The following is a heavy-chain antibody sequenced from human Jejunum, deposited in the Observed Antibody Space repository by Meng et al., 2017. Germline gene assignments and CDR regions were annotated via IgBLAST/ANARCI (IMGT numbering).Heavy chain of an antibody. CDR2: ISSDRGYT. J-gene: IGHJ6*02. CDR3: ARGLVMAPDIYSSYYGMDF. V-gene: IGHV3-21*01. D-gene: IGHD3-9*01. Sequence: AGSLRLSCAASGFTFRNYGMNWVRQAPGKGLEWLSSISSDRGYTYYADSVKGRFTISRDNAGNSLFLQMNSLRAEDTAVYYCARGLVMAPDIYSSYYGMDFWGQGTTVTVSS. CDR1: GFTFRNYG.